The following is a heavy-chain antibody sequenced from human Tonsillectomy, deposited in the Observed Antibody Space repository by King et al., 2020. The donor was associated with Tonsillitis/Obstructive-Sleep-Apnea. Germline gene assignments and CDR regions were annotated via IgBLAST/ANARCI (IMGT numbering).Heavy chain of an antibody. V-gene: IGHV3-48*02. J-gene: IGHJ3*01. Sequence: VQLVESGGGLVQPGGSLRLSCAASGFTFSGYSMNWVRQAPGKGLEWLSYISGSGDTIYHADSVKVRFTISRDNARNSLYLQMNSLRDEDTAVYYWAGPGGRSITGTFVAFDVWGQGTLVTVSS. CDR3: AGPGGRSITGTFVAFDV. CDR2: ISGSGDTI. CDR1: GFTFSGYS. D-gene: IGHD1-7*01.